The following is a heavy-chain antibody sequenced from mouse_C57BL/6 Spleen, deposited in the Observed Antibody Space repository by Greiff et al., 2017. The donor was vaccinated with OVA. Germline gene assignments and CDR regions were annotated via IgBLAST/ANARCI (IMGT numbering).Heavy chain of an antibody. V-gene: IGHV1-85*01. J-gene: IGHJ3*01. D-gene: IGHD1-1*02. CDR3: AREDYVAY. Sequence: VQLVESGPELVKPGASVKLSCKASGYTFTSYDINWVKQRPGQGLEWIGWIYPRDGSTKYNEKFKGKATLTVDTSSSTAYMELHSLTSEDSAVYFCAREDYVAYWGQGTLVTVSA. CDR2: IYPRDGST. CDR1: GYTFTSYD.